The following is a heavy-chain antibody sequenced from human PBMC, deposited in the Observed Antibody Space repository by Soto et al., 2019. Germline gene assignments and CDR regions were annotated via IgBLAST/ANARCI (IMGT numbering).Heavy chain of an antibody. V-gene: IGHV1-69*13. Sequence: VASVKVSCKASGGTFSSYAISWVRQAPGQGLEWMGGIIPIFGTANYAQKFQGRVTITADESTSTAYMELSSLRSEDTAVYYCARGGYYPPANYYYYYGMDVWGQGTTVTVSS. CDR2: IIPIFGTA. CDR1: GGTFSSYA. J-gene: IGHJ6*02. CDR3: ARGGYYPPANYYYYYGMDV. D-gene: IGHD2-8*01.